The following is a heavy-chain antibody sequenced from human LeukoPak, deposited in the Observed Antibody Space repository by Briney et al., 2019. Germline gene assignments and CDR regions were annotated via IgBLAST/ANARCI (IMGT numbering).Heavy chain of an antibody. J-gene: IGHJ4*02. Sequence: SETLSLTCTVSGGSISSGGYYWSWIRQPPGKGLEWIGYIYHSGSTYYNPSLKSRVTISVDRSKNQFSLKLSSVTAADTAVYYCAREWEGGYCSSTSCRLFDYWGQGTLVTVSS. CDR3: AREWEGGYCSSTSCRLFDY. V-gene: IGHV4-30-2*01. CDR1: GGSISSGGYY. CDR2: IYHSGST. D-gene: IGHD2-2*01.